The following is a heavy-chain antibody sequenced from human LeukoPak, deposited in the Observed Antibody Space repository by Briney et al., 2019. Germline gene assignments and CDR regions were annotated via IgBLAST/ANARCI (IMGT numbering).Heavy chain of an antibody. CDR1: GFTFSSYW. Sequence: PGGSLRLPCAASGFTFSSYWMNWVRQAPGMGLEWVANIKQDGSEIYYVGSVKGRFTISRDNAKNSLYLQMNSLRAEDTAVYCCGREAGIPPNTQQWPTSVDYWGQGTLVTVSS. CDR3: GREAGIPPNTQQWPTSVDY. CDR2: IKQDGSEI. D-gene: IGHD5-18*01. J-gene: IGHJ4*02. V-gene: IGHV3-7*03.